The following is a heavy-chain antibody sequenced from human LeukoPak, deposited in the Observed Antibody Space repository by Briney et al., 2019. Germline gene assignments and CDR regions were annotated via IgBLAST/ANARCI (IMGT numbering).Heavy chain of an antibody. CDR3: AKYGPQDSGSSHFDY. J-gene: IGHJ4*02. D-gene: IGHD1-26*01. Sequence: GGSLRLSCATSGFTFSSYAMSWVRQAPGKGLEWVSSISGRGANTHYADSVKGRFTISGDYSKNTLNLQMNSLRAEDTAVYYCAKYGPQDSGSSHFDYWGQGALVTVSS. CDR2: ISGRGANT. V-gene: IGHV3-23*01. CDR1: GFTFSSYA.